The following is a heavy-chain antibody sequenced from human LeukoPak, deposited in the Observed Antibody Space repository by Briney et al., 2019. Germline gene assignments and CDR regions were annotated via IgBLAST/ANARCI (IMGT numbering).Heavy chain of an antibody. CDR2: INHSGST. CDR3: ARASTWVGGYSYGYGINYYYMDV. Sequence: SETLSLTCAVYGGSFSGYYWSWIRQPPGKGLEWIGEINHSGSTNYNPSLKSRVTISVDTSKNQFSLKLSSVTAADTAVYYCARASTWVGGYSYGYGINYYYMDVWGKGTTVTVSS. D-gene: IGHD5-18*01. V-gene: IGHV4-34*01. J-gene: IGHJ6*03. CDR1: GGSFSGYY.